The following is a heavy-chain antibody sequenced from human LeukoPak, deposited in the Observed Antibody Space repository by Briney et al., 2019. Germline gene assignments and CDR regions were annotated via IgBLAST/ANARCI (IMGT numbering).Heavy chain of an antibody. Sequence: GGSLRLSCAASGFTFSSYGMHWVRQAPGKGLEWVAFIRYDGSNKYYADSVKGRFTISRDNSKNTLYLQMNSLRAEDTAVYYCAKHIRRSGWYDRADYWGQGTLVTVSS. D-gene: IGHD6-19*01. CDR3: AKHIRRSGWYDRADY. V-gene: IGHV3-30*02. CDR2: IRYDGSNK. CDR1: GFTFSSYG. J-gene: IGHJ4*02.